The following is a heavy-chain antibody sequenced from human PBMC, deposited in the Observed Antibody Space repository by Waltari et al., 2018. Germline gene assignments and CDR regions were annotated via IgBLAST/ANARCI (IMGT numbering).Heavy chain of an antibody. J-gene: IGHJ6*02. CDR3: ARGGIAVAGPYYYYGMDV. V-gene: IGHV4-34*01. CDR1: GGSFSGYY. CDR2: INHSGST. D-gene: IGHD6-19*01. Sequence: QVQLQQWGAGLLKPSETLSLTCAVYGGSFSGYYWSWIRQPPGKGLEWIGEINHSGSTNYNPSLKSRVTISVDTSKNQFSLKLSSVTAADTAVYYCARGGIAVAGPYYYYGMDVWGQGTTVTVSS.